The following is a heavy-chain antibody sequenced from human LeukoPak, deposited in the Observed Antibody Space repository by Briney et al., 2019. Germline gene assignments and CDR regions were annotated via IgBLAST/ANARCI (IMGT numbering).Heavy chain of an antibody. CDR2: INHSGST. Sequence: SETLSLTCAVYGGSFSGYYWSWIRQPPGKGLEWIGEINHSGSTNYNPSLKSRVTISVDTSKNQLSLKLSSVTAADTAVYYCARSYDILTGYRTDAFDIWGQGTMVTVSS. J-gene: IGHJ3*02. CDR1: GGSFSGYY. D-gene: IGHD3-9*01. V-gene: IGHV4-34*01. CDR3: ARSYDILTGYRTDAFDI.